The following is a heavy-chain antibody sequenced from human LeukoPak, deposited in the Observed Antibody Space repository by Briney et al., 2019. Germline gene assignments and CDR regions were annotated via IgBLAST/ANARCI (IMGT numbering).Heavy chain of an antibody. CDR3: AKWGPHCVGDYCPALDS. CDR1: RFTFSNYW. Sequence: LSGGSLRLSCVASRFTFSNYWMSWVRQAPGKGVEWVANINQDGSKKVYADSMKGRFTISRDNAKESLYLQLNSLRADDTAVYYCAKWGPHCVGDYCPALDSWGQGTLVTVSS. J-gene: IGHJ4*02. V-gene: IGHV3-7*01. D-gene: IGHD2-21*02. CDR2: INQDGSKK.